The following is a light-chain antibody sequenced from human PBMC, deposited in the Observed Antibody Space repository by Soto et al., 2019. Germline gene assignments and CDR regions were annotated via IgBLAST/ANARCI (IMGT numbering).Light chain of an antibody. CDR2: EVS. CDR1: SSDVGGYNY. V-gene: IGLV2-8*01. J-gene: IGLJ3*02. Sequence: QSALTQPPSASGSPGQSVTISCTGTSSDVGGYNYVSWYQQHPGKAPKLMIYEVSKRPSGVPDRFSGSKSGNTASLTVSGLQAEDEADYYCYSYRGSNAWVFGGGTKVTVL. CDR3: YSYRGSNAWV.